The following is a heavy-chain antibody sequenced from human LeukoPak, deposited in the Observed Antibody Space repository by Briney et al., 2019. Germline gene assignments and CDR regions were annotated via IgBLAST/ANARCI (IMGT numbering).Heavy chain of an antibody. CDR2: ISSGGSSI. CDR3: ARVVATSGFYYYYMDV. Sequence: GGSLRLSCAASGFTFSSYAMSWVRQAPGKGLEWVSYISSGGSSIFYADSVKGRFTISRDNAKNSLYLQMNSLRAEDAAVYYCARVVATSGFYYYYMDVWGKGSTVTVSS. J-gene: IGHJ6*03. D-gene: IGHD5-12*01. CDR1: GFTFSSYA. V-gene: IGHV3-48*03.